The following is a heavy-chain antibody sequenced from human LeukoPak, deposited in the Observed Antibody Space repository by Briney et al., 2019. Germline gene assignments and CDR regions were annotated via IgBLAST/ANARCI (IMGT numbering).Heavy chain of an antibody. V-gene: IGHV4-39*07. D-gene: IGHD6-19*01. Sequence: PSETLSLTCTVSGGSISSGGYYWSWIRQPPGKGLEWIGEINHSGSTNYNPSLKSRVTISVDTSKNQFSLKLSSVTAADTAVYYCASMLGAPSTGYSSGWQDYWGQGTLVTVSS. CDR1: GGSISSGGYY. J-gene: IGHJ4*02. CDR3: ASMLGAPSTGYSSGWQDY. CDR2: INHSGST.